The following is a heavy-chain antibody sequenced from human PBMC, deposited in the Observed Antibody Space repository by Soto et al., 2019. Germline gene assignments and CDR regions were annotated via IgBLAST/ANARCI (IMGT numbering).Heavy chain of an antibody. D-gene: IGHD6-6*01. CDR1: GFTFSDYS. Sequence: LRLSCVASGFTFSDYSMSWIRQAPGKGLEWLAFIDSRGRTLSYADSVKGRFAISRDNAENSLYLQMDSLRADDTAVYYCARQAARNYIDSWGQGNSVTVSS. CDR2: IDSRGRTL. CDR3: ARQAARNYIDS. J-gene: IGHJ4*02. V-gene: IGHV3-11*01.